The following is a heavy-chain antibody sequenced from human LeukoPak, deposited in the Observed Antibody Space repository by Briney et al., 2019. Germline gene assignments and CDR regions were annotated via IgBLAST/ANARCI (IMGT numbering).Heavy chain of an antibody. CDR1: GGSFSGYY. CDR3: ARGGTPYCSGGSCFRVYYYYYMDV. J-gene: IGHJ6*03. Sequence: SETLSLTCAVYGGSFSGYYWSWLRQPPGKGLEWLGEINHSVSTNYNPSLKSRVTISVDTSKNQFSLKLSSVTAADTAVYYCARGGTPYCSGGSCFRVYYYYYMDVWGKGPTVTVSS. D-gene: IGHD2-15*01. CDR2: INHSVST. V-gene: IGHV4-34*01.